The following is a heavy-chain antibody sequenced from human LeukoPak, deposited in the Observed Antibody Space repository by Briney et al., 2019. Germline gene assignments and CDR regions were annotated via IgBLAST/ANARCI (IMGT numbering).Heavy chain of an antibody. J-gene: IGHJ4*02. CDR3: ARRRDLIDY. CDR2: SSSSGSTI. CDR1: GFTLSDYY. V-gene: IGHV3-11*01. Sequence: PGGSLRLSCAASGFTLSDYYMSWIRQAPGKGLEWVSYSSSSGSTIYYADSVKSRFAISRDNAKNSLYLQMNSLRAEDTAVYYCARRRDLIDYWGQGTLVTVSS.